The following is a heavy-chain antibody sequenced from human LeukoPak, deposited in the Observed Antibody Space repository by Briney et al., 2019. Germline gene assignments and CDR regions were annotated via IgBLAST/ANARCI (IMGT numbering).Heavy chain of an antibody. V-gene: IGHV3-48*03. D-gene: IGHD3-10*01. J-gene: IGHJ4*02. Sequence: GGSLRLSCAASGFTFSSYEMNWVRQAPGKGLEWVSYISSSGSTIYYADSVKGRFTISRDNAKNSLYLQMSSLRADDTALYYCAKDKSYFGSGSYCFDYWGQGTLVTVSS. CDR1: GFTFSSYE. CDR3: AKDKSYFGSGSYCFDY. CDR2: ISSSGSTI.